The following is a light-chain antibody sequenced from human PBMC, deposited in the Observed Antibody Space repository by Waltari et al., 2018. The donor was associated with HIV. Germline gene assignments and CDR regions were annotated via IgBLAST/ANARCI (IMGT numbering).Light chain of an antibody. Sequence: QSVLTQPPSASGTPGQRVTISCSGSSSNIGSNYVYWYQQLPGTAPKLLIYRSNQRPSGVPDRFSGSKSGTSASLAISGLRSEDGADYYCAAWDDSLSGPVFGGGTKLTVL. CDR1: SSNIGSNY. CDR3: AAWDDSLSGPV. V-gene: IGLV1-47*01. CDR2: RSN. J-gene: IGLJ3*02.